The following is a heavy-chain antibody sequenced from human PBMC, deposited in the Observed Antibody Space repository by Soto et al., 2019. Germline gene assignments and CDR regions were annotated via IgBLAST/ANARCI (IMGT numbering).Heavy chain of an antibody. D-gene: IGHD3-22*01. CDR1: GFTFSDYY. J-gene: IGHJ4*02. CDR2: ISSSGSII. V-gene: IGHV3-11*01. CDR3: ARDQGYYDSSGYFDY. Sequence: GGSLRLSCAASGFTFSDYYMSWIRQAPGKGLEWVSYISSSGSIIYYADSVKGRFTISRDNARNSLYLQLNSLRAEDTAVYYCARDQGYYDSSGYFDYWGQGTLVTVSS.